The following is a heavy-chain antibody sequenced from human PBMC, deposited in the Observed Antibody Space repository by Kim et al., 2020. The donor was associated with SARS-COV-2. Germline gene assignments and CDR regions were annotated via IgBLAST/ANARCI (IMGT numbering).Heavy chain of an antibody. Sequence: GESLKISCKGSGYSFTSYWIGWVRQMPGKGLEWMGIIYPGDSDTRYSPSFQGQVTISADKSISTAYLQWSSLKASDTAMYYCARLFRITMVRGVIIRNWFDPWGQGTLVTVSS. CDR1: GYSFTSYW. CDR2: IYPGDSDT. V-gene: IGHV5-51*01. CDR3: ARLFRITMVRGVIIRNWFDP. J-gene: IGHJ5*02. D-gene: IGHD3-10*01.